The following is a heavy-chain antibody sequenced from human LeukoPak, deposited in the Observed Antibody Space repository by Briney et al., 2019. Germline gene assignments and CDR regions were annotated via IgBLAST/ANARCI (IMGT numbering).Heavy chain of an antibody. D-gene: IGHD2-21*01. J-gene: IGHJ5*02. Sequence: ASVKVSCKASGYTFTSYGISWVRQAPGQGLEWMGWINPNSGGTNYAQKFQGRVTMTRDTSISTAYMELSRLRSDDTAVYYCARGGGAPREWFDPWGQGTLVTVSS. CDR1: GYTFTSYG. CDR3: ARGGGAPREWFDP. V-gene: IGHV1-2*02. CDR2: INPNSGGT.